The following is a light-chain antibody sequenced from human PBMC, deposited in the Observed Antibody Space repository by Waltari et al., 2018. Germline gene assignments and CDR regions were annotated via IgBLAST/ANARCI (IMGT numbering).Light chain of an antibody. Sequence: DIQMTQSPSSVSASVGDRVTITCRASQGISSWLAWHQQKSGKAPKLLIYAESDLQSVVPSRFSDIRSKTDVTLTIRRLEPEDFATYYCQLASSFPYTFSQGTKVEV. CDR1: QGISSW. CDR2: AES. V-gene: IGKV1-12*01. CDR3: QLASSFPYT. J-gene: IGKJ2*01.